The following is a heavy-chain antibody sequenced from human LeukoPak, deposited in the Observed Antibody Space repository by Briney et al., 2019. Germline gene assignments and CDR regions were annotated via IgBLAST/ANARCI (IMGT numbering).Heavy chain of an antibody. Sequence: SVKVSCKASGGTFSSYAISWVRQAPGQGLEWMGGIIPIFGTANYAQKFQGRVTITADKSTSTAYMELSSLRSEDTAVYYCAREVYYGSGRHHYYYMDVWGKGTTVTISS. D-gene: IGHD3-10*01. J-gene: IGHJ6*03. CDR2: IIPIFGTA. CDR1: GGTFSSYA. V-gene: IGHV1-69*06. CDR3: AREVYYGSGRHHYYYMDV.